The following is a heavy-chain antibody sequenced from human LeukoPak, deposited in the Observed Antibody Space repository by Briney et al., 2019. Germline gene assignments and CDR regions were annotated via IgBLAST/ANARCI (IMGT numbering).Heavy chain of an antibody. CDR2: ISYDGSNK. CDR1: GFTFSSYG. CDR3: ARDRGSGWYSSSWTYYFDY. D-gene: IGHD6-13*01. V-gene: IGHV3-30*03. Sequence: GGSLRLSCAASGFTFSSYGMHWVRQAPGKGLEWVAVISYDGSNKYYADSVKGRFTISRDNSKNTLYLQMNSLRAEDTAVYYCARDRGSGWYSSSWTYYFDYWGRGTLVTVSS. J-gene: IGHJ4*02.